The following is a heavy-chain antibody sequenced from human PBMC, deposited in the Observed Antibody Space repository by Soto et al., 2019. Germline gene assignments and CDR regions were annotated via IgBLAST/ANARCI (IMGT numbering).Heavy chain of an antibody. CDR1: GGTFSSYA. V-gene: IGHV1-69*13. CDR3: ARAGRIAVAGTNWFDP. D-gene: IGHD6-19*01. J-gene: IGHJ5*02. CDR2: IIPIFGTA. Sequence: SVKVSCKASGGTFSSYAISWVRQAPGQGLEWMGGIIPIFGTANYAQKFQGRVTITADESTSTAYMELSSLRSEDTAVYYCARAGRIAVAGTNWFDPWGQGTLVNGSS.